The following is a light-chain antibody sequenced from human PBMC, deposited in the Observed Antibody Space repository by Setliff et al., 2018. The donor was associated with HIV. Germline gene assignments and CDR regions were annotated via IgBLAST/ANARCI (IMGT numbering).Light chain of an antibody. V-gene: IGLV1-44*01. CDR2: KNN. J-gene: IGLJ1*01. Sequence: QSVLTQQPPTSGTPGQRVTISCAGSSSNIGSNTVNWYKQVPGAAPKLLIYKNNQRPSGVPDRFSGSKSGASAYLAIRGLQSDDEADYYCSAWDDSLSVVVFGTGTKGTVL. CDR1: SSNIGSNT. CDR3: SAWDDSLSVVV.